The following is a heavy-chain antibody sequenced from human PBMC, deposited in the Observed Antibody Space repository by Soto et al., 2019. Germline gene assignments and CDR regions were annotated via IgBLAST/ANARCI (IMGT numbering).Heavy chain of an antibody. CDR1: GFTFSSYA. V-gene: IGHV3-23*01. CDR2: ISGSGGST. CDR3: AKAVRFGGFPPVFDP. Sequence: GGSLRLSCAASGFTFSSYAMSWVRQAPGKGLEWVSAISGSGGSTYYADSVKGRFTISRDNSKNTLYLQMNSLRAEDTAVYYCAKAVRFGGFPPVFDPWGQGTLVTVSS. D-gene: IGHD3-10*01. J-gene: IGHJ5*02.